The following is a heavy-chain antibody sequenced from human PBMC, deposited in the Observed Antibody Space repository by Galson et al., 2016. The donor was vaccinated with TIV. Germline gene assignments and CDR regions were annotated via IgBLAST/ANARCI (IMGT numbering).Heavy chain of an antibody. V-gene: IGHV3-53*01. D-gene: IGHD1-7*01. J-gene: IGHJ3*01. CDR2: IYSGGNP. Sequence: SLRLSCAASGFTASRNYMSWVRQAPGKGLEWISIIYSGGNPYYADSVEGRFTISRDTSKNTVYLQMNSLRAEDTAVYYCARDNNWNYANDAFDLWGQGTMVTVSS. CDR3: ARDNNWNYANDAFDL. CDR1: GFTASRNY.